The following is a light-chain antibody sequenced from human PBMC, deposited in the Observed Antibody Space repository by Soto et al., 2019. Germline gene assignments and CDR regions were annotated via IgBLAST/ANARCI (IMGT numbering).Light chain of an antibody. Sequence: QSALTQPASVSGSPGQSITISCTGTSSDVGNYNYVSWYQQHPGKVPKLMIYDVNNRPSGVSNRFSGSKSGNTASLTISGLQAEDESDYYYSSYTSSSTLVFGTGTKLTVL. V-gene: IGLV2-14*01. J-gene: IGLJ1*01. CDR3: SSYTSSSTLV. CDR2: DVN. CDR1: SSDVGNYNY.